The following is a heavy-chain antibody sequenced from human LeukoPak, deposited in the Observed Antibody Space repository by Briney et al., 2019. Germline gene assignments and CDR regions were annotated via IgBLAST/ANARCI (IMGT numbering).Heavy chain of an antibody. D-gene: IGHD6-19*01. Sequence: GASVTVSCKASGYTFTGYYMHWVRQAPGQGVEWMGWISAYNGNTNYAQKLQGRVTMTTDTSTSTAYMELRSLRSDDTAVYYCARAVAENYFDYWGQGTLVTVSS. CDR1: GYTFTGYY. CDR3: ARAVAENYFDY. CDR2: ISAYNGNT. J-gene: IGHJ4*02. V-gene: IGHV1-18*04.